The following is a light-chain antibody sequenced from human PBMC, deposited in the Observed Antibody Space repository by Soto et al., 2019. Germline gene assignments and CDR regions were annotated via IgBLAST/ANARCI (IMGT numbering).Light chain of an antibody. J-gene: IGKJ1*01. CDR1: QSISSW. Sequence: DIQMTQSPSTLSASVADRLTITCRASQSISSWLAWYQQKPGKAPKLLIYKASSLESGVPSRFSGSGSGTEFTLTISSLQPDDFATYYCQQYNSYWAFGQGTKVDI. V-gene: IGKV1-5*03. CDR3: QQYNSYWA. CDR2: KAS.